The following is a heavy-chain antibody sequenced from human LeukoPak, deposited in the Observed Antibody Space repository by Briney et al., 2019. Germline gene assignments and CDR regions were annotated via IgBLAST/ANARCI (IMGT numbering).Heavy chain of an antibody. D-gene: IGHD3-22*01. J-gene: IGHJ4*02. CDR2: INPDNGNT. CDR1: GYPFTRYG. V-gene: IGHV1-18*04. CDR3: ARPYYYDSTGYYQYYFDY. Sequence: ASVKVSCKASGYPFTRYGISWVRQAPGQGLEWMGWINPDNGNTKYAQKLQGRVTMTTDTSTSTAYMELRSLRSDDTAVYYCARPYYYDSTGYYQYYFDYWGQGTLVTVSS.